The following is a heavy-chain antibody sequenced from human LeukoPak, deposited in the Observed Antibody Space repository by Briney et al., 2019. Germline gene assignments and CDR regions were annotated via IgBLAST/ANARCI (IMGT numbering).Heavy chain of an antibody. Sequence: SETLSLTCALSGDSISGFFRSWIRQPPRKGLGWMGYIYYSGSANYNPSRKSRVTMSVDTSKTQFSLTLSSVTAAETAVYYCARVVGWAYYDILTATMGGWFDPWGQGTLVTVSS. J-gene: IGHJ5*02. CDR1: GDSISGFF. V-gene: IGHV4-59*12. CDR2: IYYSGSA. CDR3: ARVVGWAYYDILTATMGGWFDP. D-gene: IGHD3-9*01.